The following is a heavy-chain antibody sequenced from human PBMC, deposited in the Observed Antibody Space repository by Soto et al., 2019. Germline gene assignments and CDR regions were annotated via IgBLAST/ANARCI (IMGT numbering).Heavy chain of an antibody. CDR1: GYTSINFG. J-gene: IGHJ4*02. CDR3: ATARGSGYRFEY. D-gene: IGHD3-22*01. Sequence: QVQLVQSRGEVKKPGASVKVSCKASGYTSINFGLNWVRQAPGQGLEWMGGISIDNGNTNFAQKFQGXVXXXAXXSTNTAYLEVRSLRSDDTAVYYCATARGSGYRFEYWGQGTLVTVSS. V-gene: IGHV1-18*01. CDR2: ISIDNGNT.